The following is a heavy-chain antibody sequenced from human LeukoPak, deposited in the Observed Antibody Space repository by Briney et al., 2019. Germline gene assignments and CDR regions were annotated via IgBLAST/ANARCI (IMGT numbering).Heavy chain of an antibody. Sequence: SGTLSLTCAVSGGSISSSNWWSWVRQPPGKGLEWIGEISHTGNTNYNPSLKSRVAISVDNSKNQFSLNLSSVTAADTAVYYCAGKYSSGWYRWYIDLWGRGSPVTVSS. CDR2: ISHTGNT. J-gene: IGHJ2*01. CDR1: GGSISSSNW. V-gene: IGHV4-4*02. CDR3: AGKYSSGWYRWYIDL. D-gene: IGHD6-19*01.